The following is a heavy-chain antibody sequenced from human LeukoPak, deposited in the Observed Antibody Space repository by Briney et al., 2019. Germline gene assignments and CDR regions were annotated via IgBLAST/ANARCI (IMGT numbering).Heavy chain of an antibody. CDR3: ARQGVRYYYGSGSYYSPYWFDP. D-gene: IGHD3-10*01. Sequence: VASVKVSCKASGYTFTGYYMHWVRQAPGQGLEWMGWINPNSGGTNYAQKFQGRVTMTRDTSISTAYMELSRLRSDDTAVYYCARQGVRYYYGSGSYYSPYWFDPWGQGTLVTVSS. J-gene: IGHJ5*02. CDR1: GYTFTGYY. CDR2: INPNSGGT. V-gene: IGHV1-2*02.